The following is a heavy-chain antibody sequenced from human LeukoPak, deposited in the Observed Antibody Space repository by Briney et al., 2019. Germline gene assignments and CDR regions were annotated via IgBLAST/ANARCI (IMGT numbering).Heavy chain of an antibody. CDR1: GGSISSYY. Sequence: PSETLSLTCTVSGGSISSYYWGWIRQPPGKGLEWIGSIYYSGSTYYNPSLKSRVTISVDTSKNQFSLKLSSVTAADTAVYYCARVYSGSHTDAFDIWGQGTMVTVSS. CDR3: ARVYSGSHTDAFDI. D-gene: IGHD1-26*01. V-gene: IGHV4-39*07. CDR2: IYYSGST. J-gene: IGHJ3*02.